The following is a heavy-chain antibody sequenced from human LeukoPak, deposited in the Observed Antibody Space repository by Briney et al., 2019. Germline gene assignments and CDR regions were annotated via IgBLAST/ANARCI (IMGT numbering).Heavy chain of an antibody. CDR2: ISAYNGNT. CDR1: GYTFTSYG. V-gene: IGHV1-18*01. J-gene: IGHJ3*02. CDR3: ARFNGDYTRDAFDI. D-gene: IGHD4-17*01. Sequence: RASVKVSCKASGYTFTSYGISWVRQAPGQGLEWMGWISAYNGNTNYAQKLQGRVTMTTDTSTSTAYMELRSLRSDDTAVYYCARFNGDYTRDAFDIWGQGTMVTVSS.